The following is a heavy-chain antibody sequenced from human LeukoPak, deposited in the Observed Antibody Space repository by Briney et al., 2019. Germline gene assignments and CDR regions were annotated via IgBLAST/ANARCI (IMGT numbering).Heavy chain of an antibody. CDR1: GYTFTSYG. V-gene: IGHV1-2*02. CDR3: ARAYSSGLGAFDI. CDR2: INPNSGGT. Sequence: ASVKVSCKASGYTFTSYGISWVRQAPGQGLEWMGWINPNSGGTNFAQKFQGRVTMTRDTSISTAYMELSRLRSDDTAVYYCARAYSSGLGAFDIWGQGTMVTVSS. D-gene: IGHD6-19*01. J-gene: IGHJ3*02.